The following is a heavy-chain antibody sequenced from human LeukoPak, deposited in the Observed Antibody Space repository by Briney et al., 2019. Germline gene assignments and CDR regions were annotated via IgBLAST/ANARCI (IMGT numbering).Heavy chain of an antibody. J-gene: IGHJ4*02. CDR1: GYSFTGYY. CDR2: INPNSGGT. D-gene: IGHD5-12*01. V-gene: IGHV1-2*02. Sequence: VASVKISCKASGYSFTGYYMHWVRQAPGQGLEWMGCINPNSGGTDYAQKFQGRVTMTRDTSISTAYMELSRLTSDDTAVCYCAGLSGYDPYYFDYWGQGTLVAVSS. CDR3: AGLSGYDPYYFDY.